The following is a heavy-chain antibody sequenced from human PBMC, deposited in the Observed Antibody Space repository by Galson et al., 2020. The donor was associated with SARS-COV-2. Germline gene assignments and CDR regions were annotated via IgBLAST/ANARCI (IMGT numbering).Heavy chain of an antibody. CDR2: ISAYNGNT. D-gene: IGHD2-2*01. CDR1: GYTFTSYG. Sequence: ASVKVSCKASGYTFTSYGISWVRQAPGQGLEWMGWISAYNGNTNYAQKLQGRVTMTTDTSTSTAYMELRSLRSDDTAVYYCARDRYCSSTSCYPRKNNWFDPWGQGTLVTVSS. V-gene: IGHV1-18*01. J-gene: IGHJ5*02. CDR3: ARDRYCSSTSCYPRKNNWFDP.